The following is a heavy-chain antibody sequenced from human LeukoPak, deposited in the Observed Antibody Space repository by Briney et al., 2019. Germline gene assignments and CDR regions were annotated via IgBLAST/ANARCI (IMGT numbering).Heavy chain of an antibody. CDR2: ISNNGGST. CDR3: AKGIDNRGNPFDY. D-gene: IGHD2/OR15-2a*01. V-gene: IGHV3-23*01. CDR1: GFTFNNYG. J-gene: IGHJ4*02. Sequence: GGSLRLSCAASGFTFNNYGMSCVRQAPGKGLEWVSEISNNGGSTYYGDSVQRRFTISRDNSEDTLYLQMDSLRAEDTAIYYCAKGIDNRGNPFDYWGQGTLVTVST.